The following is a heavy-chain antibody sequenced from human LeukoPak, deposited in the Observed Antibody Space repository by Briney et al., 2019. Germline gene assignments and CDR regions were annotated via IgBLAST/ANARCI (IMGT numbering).Heavy chain of an antibody. Sequence: PSETLSLTCTVSGGSISSYYWSWIRQPPGKGLEWIGYIYYSGSTYYNPSLKSRVTISVDTSKNQFSLKLSSVTAADTAVYYCARGGYCSSTSCYVISQQNWFDPWGQGTLVTVSS. CDR2: IYYSGST. CDR1: GGSISSYY. CDR3: ARGGYCSSTSCYVISQQNWFDP. V-gene: IGHV4-59*12. J-gene: IGHJ5*02. D-gene: IGHD2-2*01.